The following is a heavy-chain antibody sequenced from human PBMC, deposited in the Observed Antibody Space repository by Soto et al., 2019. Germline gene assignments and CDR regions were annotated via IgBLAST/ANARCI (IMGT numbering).Heavy chain of an antibody. J-gene: IGHJ4*02. D-gene: IGHD1-26*01. Sequence: QVQLVQSGAEVKKPGASVKVSCKASGYTFNNFGISWVRQAPGQGLEWMGWISAYTGNTNYAQNFQGRVTRTTDTSTSTAYMELRSLRSDDTAVYYCAISGTPIDYWGQGTLVTVYS. CDR3: AISGTPIDY. CDR1: GYTFNNFG. CDR2: ISAYTGNT. V-gene: IGHV1-18*01.